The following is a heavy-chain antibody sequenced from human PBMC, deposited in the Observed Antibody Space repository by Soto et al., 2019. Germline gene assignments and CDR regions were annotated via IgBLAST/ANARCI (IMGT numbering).Heavy chain of an antibody. J-gene: IGHJ5*02. CDR2: ISGSGGST. Sequence: GGSLRLSCAASGFTFSSYAMSWVRQAPGKGLEWVSAISGSGGSTYYADSVKGRFTISRDNSKNTLYLQMNSLRAEDTAVYYCAKGLYCSGGSCYSGYNWFDPWGQGTLVTVSS. CDR1: GFTFSSYA. V-gene: IGHV3-23*01. CDR3: AKGLYCSGGSCYSGYNWFDP. D-gene: IGHD2-15*01.